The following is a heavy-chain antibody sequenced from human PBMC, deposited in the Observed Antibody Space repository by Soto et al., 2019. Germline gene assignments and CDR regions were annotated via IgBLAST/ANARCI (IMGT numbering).Heavy chain of an antibody. CDR2: ISANLGKA. V-gene: IGHV1-18*01. J-gene: IGHJ3*02. CDR1: GYTFTSYG. Sequence: ASVKVSCKASGYTFTSYGISWVRQAPGQGLEWMGWISANLGKANYAQKFQGRVTITTDTSTSTAYMELSSLRSEDTAVYYCATWDIVVVPAARGAFDIWGQGTMVTVSS. D-gene: IGHD2-2*01. CDR3: ATWDIVVVPAARGAFDI.